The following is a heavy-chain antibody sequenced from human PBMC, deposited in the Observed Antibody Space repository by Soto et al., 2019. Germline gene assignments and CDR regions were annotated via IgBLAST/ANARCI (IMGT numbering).Heavy chain of an antibody. CDR2: IYYSGST. D-gene: IGHD2-2*01. CDR1: GGSISSGGYY. CDR3: ARDPPPNCSSTSCYGP. Sequence: SETLSLTCTVSGGSISSGGYYWSWIRQHPGKGPEWIGYIYYSGSTYYNPSLKSRVTISVDTSKSQFSLKLSSVTAADTAVYYCARDPPPNCSSTSCYGPWGQGTLVTVSS. V-gene: IGHV4-31*03. J-gene: IGHJ5*02.